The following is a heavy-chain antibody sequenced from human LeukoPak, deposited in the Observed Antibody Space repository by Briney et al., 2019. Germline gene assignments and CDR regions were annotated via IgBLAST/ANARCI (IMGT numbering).Heavy chain of an antibody. V-gene: IGHV4-34*01. Sequence: PSETLSLTCAVYGGSFSGYYWSWIRQPPGKGLEWIGEINHSGSTIYNPSLKSRVTISVDTSKNQFSLKLSSVTAADTAVYYCARGYCSSTSCPDFDLWGRGTLVTVSS. J-gene: IGHJ2*01. CDR1: GGSFSGYY. CDR3: ARGYCSSTSCPDFDL. CDR2: INHSGST. D-gene: IGHD2-2*01.